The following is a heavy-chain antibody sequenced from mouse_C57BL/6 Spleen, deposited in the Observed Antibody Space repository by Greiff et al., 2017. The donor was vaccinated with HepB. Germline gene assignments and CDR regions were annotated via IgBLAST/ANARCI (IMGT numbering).Heavy chain of an antibody. CDR3: ARRTATMMDY. D-gene: IGHD1-2*01. CDR2: INPSTGGT. V-gene: IGHV1-42*01. CDR1: GYSFTGYY. J-gene: IGHJ4*01. Sequence: EVQLQQSGPELVKPGASVKISCKASGYSFTGYYMNWVKQSPEKSLEWIGEINPSTGGTTYNQKFKAKATLTVDKSSSTAYMQLKSLTSEDSAVYYCARRTATMMDYWGQGTSVTVSS.